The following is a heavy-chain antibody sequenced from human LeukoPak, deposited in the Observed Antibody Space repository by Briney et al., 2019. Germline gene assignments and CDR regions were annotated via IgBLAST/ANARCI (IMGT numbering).Heavy chain of an antibody. CDR2: IQTDGSTK. Sequence: QPGRALRLSCAASGFTFTSYGMHWVRQAPGKGLEWVTFIQTDGSTKYYADTVKGRFTISRDNSKNTLYLQMDSLRAEDTAVYYCAKGSWTEMQHSSGWYLDYWGQGTLVTVSS. J-gene: IGHJ4*02. D-gene: IGHD6-19*01. CDR1: GFTFTSYG. CDR3: AKGSWTEMQHSSGWYLDY. V-gene: IGHV3-30*02.